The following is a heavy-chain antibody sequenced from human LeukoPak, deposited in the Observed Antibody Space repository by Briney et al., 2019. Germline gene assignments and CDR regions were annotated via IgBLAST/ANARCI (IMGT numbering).Heavy chain of an antibody. D-gene: IGHD2-15*01. Sequence: ASVKVSCKASGYTFTSYYMHWVRQAPGQGLEWMGIINPSGGSTSYAQKFQGRVTITADESTSTAYMGLSSLRSEDAAVYYCARVWAWDIVVDATGPSNFDYWGQGTLVTVSS. CDR2: INPSGGST. J-gene: IGHJ4*02. V-gene: IGHV1-46*01. CDR3: ARVWAWDIVVDATGPSNFDY. CDR1: GYTFTSYY.